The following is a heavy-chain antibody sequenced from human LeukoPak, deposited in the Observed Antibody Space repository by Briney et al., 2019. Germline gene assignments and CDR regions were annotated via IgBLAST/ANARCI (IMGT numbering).Heavy chain of an antibody. CDR3: ARDRRPYYDFWSGLDY. CDR2: IWYDGSNK. J-gene: IGHJ4*02. Sequence: GGSLRLSCAASGFTFSSYGMHWVSQAPGKGLEWVAVIWYDGSNKYYADSVKGRFTISRDNSKNTLYLQMNSLRAEDTAVYYCARDRRPYYDFWSGLDYWGQGTLVTVSS. D-gene: IGHD3-3*01. V-gene: IGHV3-33*01. CDR1: GFTFSSYG.